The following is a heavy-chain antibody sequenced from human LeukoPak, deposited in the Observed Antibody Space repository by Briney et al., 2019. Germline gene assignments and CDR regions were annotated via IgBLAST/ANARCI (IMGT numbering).Heavy chain of an antibody. D-gene: IGHD6-19*01. CDR3: VRTMTREWGGWYDNDY. CDR2: ISSRGYT. CDR1: GSTVSNHW. V-gene: IGHV4-4*07. Sequence: SETLSLTCTVSGSTVSNHWWIWIRQPAGKGLEWIGRISSRGYTNYNPSLKSRVAMSVDTSKNQFSLKLNSVTAADTAVYYCVRTMTREWGGWYDNDYWGRGTLVTVSS. J-gene: IGHJ4*03.